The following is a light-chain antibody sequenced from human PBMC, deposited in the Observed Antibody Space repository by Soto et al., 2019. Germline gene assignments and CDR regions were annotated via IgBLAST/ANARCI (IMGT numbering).Light chain of an antibody. CDR3: SSFTRSNSYV. V-gene: IGLV2-14*03. Sequence: QSALTQPASVSGSPGQSITISCTGTSSDVGAYNYVSWYQQHPGKVPKLMIYDVSDRPSGVSNRFSGSKSGNTASLTIYLLQAEDEADYYCSSFTRSNSYVFGTGTKLTVL. J-gene: IGLJ1*01. CDR1: SSDVGAYNY. CDR2: DVS.